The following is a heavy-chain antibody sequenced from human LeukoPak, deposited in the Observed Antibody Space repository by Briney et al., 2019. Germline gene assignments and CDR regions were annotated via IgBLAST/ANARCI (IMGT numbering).Heavy chain of an antibody. D-gene: IGHD5-18*01. V-gene: IGHV3-7*01. CDR1: GFTFRSYW. CDR2: IKQDGSEK. Sequence: GGSLRLSCAASGFTFRSYWMRWVRQAPGKGLEWVANIKQDGSEKYYVDSVKGRFTISRDNAKNSLYLQMNSLRAEDTAVYYCARESHTAMGFDYWGQGTLVTVSS. J-gene: IGHJ4*02. CDR3: ARESHTAMGFDY.